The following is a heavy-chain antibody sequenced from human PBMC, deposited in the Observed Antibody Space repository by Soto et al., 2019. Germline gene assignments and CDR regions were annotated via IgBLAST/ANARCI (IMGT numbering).Heavy chain of an antibody. CDR1: GFTFSSYA. CDR2: ISGSGGST. V-gene: IGHV3-23*01. J-gene: IGHJ4*02. CDR3: ARPLYYYDSSGYYFGY. Sequence: QPGGSLRLSCAASGFTFSSYAMSWVRQAPGKGLEWVSAISGSGGSTYYADSVKGRFTISRDNSKNTLYLQMNSLRAEDTAVYYCARPLYYYDSSGYYFGYWGQGTLVTVSS. D-gene: IGHD3-22*01.